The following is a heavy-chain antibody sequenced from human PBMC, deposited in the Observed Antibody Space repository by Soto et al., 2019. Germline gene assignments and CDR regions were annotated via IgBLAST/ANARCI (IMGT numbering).Heavy chain of an antibody. D-gene: IGHD3-10*01. CDR2: ISYDGSNK. CDR1: GFTFSSYG. Sequence: QVQLVESGGGVVQPGRSLRLSCAASGFTFSSYGMHWVRQAPGKGLEWVAVISYDGSNKYYADSVKGRFTISRDNSKNTLYLQMNSLRAEDTAVYYCAKGRGSGSLGSMDVWGKGTTVPVSS. J-gene: IGHJ6*03. CDR3: AKGRGSGSLGSMDV. V-gene: IGHV3-30*18.